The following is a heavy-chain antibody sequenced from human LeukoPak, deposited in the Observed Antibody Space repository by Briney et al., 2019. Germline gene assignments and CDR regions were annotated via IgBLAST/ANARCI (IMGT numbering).Heavy chain of an antibody. CDR3: GRNFVSDFYFDV. D-gene: IGHD1-7*01. J-gene: IGHJ6*03. Sequence: PSQTLSLTCAVCGVSLRGYYWSWIRQSPEKGLEWIGEISHEGDSIYNPSLKSRLTLSVDMSKNQFSLNLRSVTAADTADCARGRNFVSDFYFDVWGKGTTVIVSS. CDR2: ISHEGDS. CDR1: GVSLRGYY. V-gene: IGHV4-34*01.